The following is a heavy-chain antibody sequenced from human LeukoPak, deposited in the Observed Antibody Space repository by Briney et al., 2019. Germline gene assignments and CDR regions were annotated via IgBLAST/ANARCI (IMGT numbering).Heavy chain of an antibody. D-gene: IGHD2-15*01. Sequence: GGSLRLSCATYGFSFTNACMSWVRQARGKGLEWVGRIKSKTNGGTTDYAAPVKGRFSISRDDSKNTLYLQMNSLKTEDTAVYYCTTVVVTATSDSWGQGTLVTVSS. CDR2: IKSKTNGGTT. CDR3: TTVVVTATSDS. J-gene: IGHJ4*02. V-gene: IGHV3-15*01. CDR1: GFSFTNAC.